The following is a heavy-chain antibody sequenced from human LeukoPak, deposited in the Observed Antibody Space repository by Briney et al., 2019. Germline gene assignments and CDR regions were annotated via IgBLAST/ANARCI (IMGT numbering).Heavy chain of an antibody. CDR2: IFYSGST. J-gene: IGHJ3*02. V-gene: IGHV4-39*07. CDR1: GGSISSSSYY. Sequence: SETLSLTCTVSGGSISSSSYYWGWIRQPPGKGLEWIGSIFYSGSTYYNPSLKSRVTISVDTSKNQFSLKLSSVTAADTAVYYCARGPRPRQAVAVTGAFDIWGQGTMVTVSS. D-gene: IGHD6-19*01. CDR3: ARGPRPRQAVAVTGAFDI.